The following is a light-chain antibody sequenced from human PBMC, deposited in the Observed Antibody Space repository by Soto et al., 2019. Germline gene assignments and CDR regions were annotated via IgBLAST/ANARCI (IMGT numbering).Light chain of an antibody. V-gene: IGLV2-23*01. CDR3: CSYAGTSTWV. Sequence: QSVLTQPASVSGSPGQSITISCTGTSSNVGTYNLVSWYQQHPSKAPKLIIYEGTKRPSGVSNRFSASKSGNTASLTISGLQAEDEADYHCCSYAGTSTWVFGGGTKLTVL. CDR1: SSNVGTYNL. CDR2: EGT. J-gene: IGLJ3*02.